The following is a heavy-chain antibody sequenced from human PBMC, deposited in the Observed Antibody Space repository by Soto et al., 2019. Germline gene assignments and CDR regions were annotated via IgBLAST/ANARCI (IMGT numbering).Heavy chain of an antibody. Sequence: GGSLRLSCAASGFTFSSYAMSWVRQAPGKGLEWVSAISGSGGSTYYADSVKGRFTISRDKSKNTLYLQMNSLRAEDTAVYYCAKRWNYYDSSGYLDYWGQGTLVTVSS. CDR3: AKRWNYYDSSGYLDY. V-gene: IGHV3-23*01. CDR2: ISGSGGST. CDR1: GFTFSSYA. J-gene: IGHJ4*02. D-gene: IGHD3-22*01.